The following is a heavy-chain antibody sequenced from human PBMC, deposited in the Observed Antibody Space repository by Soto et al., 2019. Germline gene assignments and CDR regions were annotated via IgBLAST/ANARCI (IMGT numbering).Heavy chain of an antibody. CDR3: VRLWTYSGDDETYYFDY. Sequence: EVQLVESGGGLVQPGGSLRLSCAASGFTFSSYWMSWVRQAPGKGLEWVANIKQDGSEKYYVDSVKGRFSIARDNAKNSLYLQMNSLRAEDTAGYYCVRLWTYSGDDETYYFDYLGQGTLVTVSS. V-gene: IGHV3-7*01. J-gene: IGHJ4*02. D-gene: IGHD5-12*01. CDR1: GFTFSSYW. CDR2: IKQDGSEK.